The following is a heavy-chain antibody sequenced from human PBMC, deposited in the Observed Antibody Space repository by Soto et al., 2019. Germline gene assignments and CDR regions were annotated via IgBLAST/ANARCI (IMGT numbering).Heavy chain of an antibody. D-gene: IGHD2-15*01. V-gene: IGHV1-2*02. CDR2: FNPNSGGT. CDR1: GYTFTGYQ. Sequence: ASVKVSCKASGYTFTGYQMHWVRQAPGQGLEWMGWFNPNSGGTNYAQKFQGGVTMTGDTSISTAYMELNRLTSDDTAVYYCARGHNIGCHGNWGQGTMVAVSS. J-gene: IGHJ4*02. CDR3: ARGHNIGCHGN.